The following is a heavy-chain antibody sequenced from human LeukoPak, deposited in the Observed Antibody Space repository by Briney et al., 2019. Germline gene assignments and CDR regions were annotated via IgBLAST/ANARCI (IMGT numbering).Heavy chain of an antibody. CDR3: AKDFQSWDFWSGYIY. Sequence: PSGGSLRLSCAASGFTFSSYAMSWVRQAPGKGLEWVSAISGSGGSTYYADSVKGRFTISRDNSKNTLYLQMNSLRAEDTAVYYCAKDFQSWDFWSGYIYWGQGTLVTVSS. V-gene: IGHV3-23*01. CDR2: ISGSGGST. D-gene: IGHD3-3*01. CDR1: GFTFSSYA. J-gene: IGHJ4*02.